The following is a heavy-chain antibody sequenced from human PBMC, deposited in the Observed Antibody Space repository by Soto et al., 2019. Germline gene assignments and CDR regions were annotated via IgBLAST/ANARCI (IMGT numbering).Heavy chain of an antibody. D-gene: IGHD1-1*01. CDR1: GYTFSNND. V-gene: IGHV1-8*01. CDR2: MNPNSANT. CDR3: ARMATSGTLNWFGP. J-gene: IGHJ5*02. Sequence: GASVKVSCKASGYTFSNNDISWLRQAPGQGPEWMGWMNPNSANTGYAQKFRGRVTMTRNTSISTAYMELSSLRSDDTAIYYCARMATSGTLNWFGPWGQGTLVTVSS.